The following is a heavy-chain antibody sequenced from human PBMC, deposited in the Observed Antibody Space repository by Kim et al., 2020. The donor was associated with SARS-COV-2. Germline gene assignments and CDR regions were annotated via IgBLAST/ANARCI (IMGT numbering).Heavy chain of an antibody. CDR3: AAVTTSRWFDY. Sequence: NYNPSLKSRVTISVDKSKNQFSLKLSSVTAADTAVYYCAAVTTSRWFDYWGQGTLVTVSS. V-gene: IGHV4-4*02. D-gene: IGHD4-4*01. J-gene: IGHJ4*02.